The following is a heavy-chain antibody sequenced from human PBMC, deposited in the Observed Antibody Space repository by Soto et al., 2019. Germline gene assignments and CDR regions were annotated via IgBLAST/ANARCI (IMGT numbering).Heavy chain of an antibody. CDR3: ARVGYYYDSSGYSYFDY. Sequence: GESLKISCAASGFTFSSYWMSWVRQAPGKGLEWVANIKQDGSEKYYVDSVKGRFTISRDNAKNSLYLQMNSLRAEDTAVYYCARVGYYYDSSGYSYFDYWGQGTLVTVSS. CDR1: GFTFSSYW. V-gene: IGHV3-7*01. CDR2: IKQDGSEK. D-gene: IGHD3-22*01. J-gene: IGHJ4*02.